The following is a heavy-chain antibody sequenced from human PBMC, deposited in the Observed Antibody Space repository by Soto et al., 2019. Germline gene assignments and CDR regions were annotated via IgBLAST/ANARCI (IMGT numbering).Heavy chain of an antibody. CDR3: AKEDNSGLFDY. Sequence: PGGSLRLSCAASGFTFSTYVKSWVRQAPGKGLEWVSSISGSGGSTYYADSVKGRFTISRDNSKNTLYLQMNSLRAEDTAVYYCAKEDNSGLFDYWGQGTLVTVSS. CDR1: GFTFSTYV. V-gene: IGHV3-23*01. J-gene: IGHJ4*02. CDR2: ISGSGGST. D-gene: IGHD3-22*01.